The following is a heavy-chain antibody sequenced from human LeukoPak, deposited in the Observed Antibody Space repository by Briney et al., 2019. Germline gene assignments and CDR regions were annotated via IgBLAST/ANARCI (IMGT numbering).Heavy chain of an antibody. CDR3: ARDPSIAAAGTGWFDP. J-gene: IGHJ5*02. CDR1: TYIFTNYG. D-gene: IGHD6-13*01. CDR2: IGTYNGNT. V-gene: IGHV1-18*01. Sequence: ASVKVSCKASTYIFTNYGVSWVRQAPGQGLEWMGWIGTYNGNTNYAQKFQGRVTMTTDTSTSTAYMELRSLRSDDTAVYYCARDPSIAAAGTGWFDPWGQGTLVTVSS.